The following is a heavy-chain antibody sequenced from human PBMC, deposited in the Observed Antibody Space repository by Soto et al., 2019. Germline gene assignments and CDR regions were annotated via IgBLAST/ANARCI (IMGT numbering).Heavy chain of an antibody. V-gene: IGHV3-48*01. J-gene: IGHJ2*01. CDR3: AGDVQSTLEWLLPHWYFDL. CDR2: ISSSSSTI. Sequence: EVQLVESGGGLVQPGGSLRLSCAASGFTFSSYSMNWVRQAPGKGLEWVSYISSSSSTIYYADSVKGRFTISRDNAKNTPYLQMNSLRAEDTAVYYCAGDVQSTLEWLLPHWYFDLWGRGTLVTVSS. D-gene: IGHD3-3*01. CDR1: GFTFSSYS.